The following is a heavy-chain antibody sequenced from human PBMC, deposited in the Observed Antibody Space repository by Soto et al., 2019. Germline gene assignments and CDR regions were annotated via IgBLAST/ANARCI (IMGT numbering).Heavy chain of an antibody. V-gene: IGHV4-4*02. CDR3: ARDSASSGVFT. J-gene: IGHJ3*01. CDR1: GGSISSSNW. CDR2: ISRSGTT. Sequence: QVQLQASGPGLVKPSGTLSLTCAVTGGSISSSNWWTWVRQPPGEGLEWVGEISRSGTTNYKPSLKSRVSISVDKSRNEFSLNLGSVTAAHTAMYYCARDSASSGVFTWGQGKMVTVSS. D-gene: IGHD6-19*01.